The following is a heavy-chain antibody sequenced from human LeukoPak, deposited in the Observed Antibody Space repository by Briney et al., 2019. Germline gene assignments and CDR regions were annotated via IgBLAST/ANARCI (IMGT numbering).Heavy chain of an antibody. CDR3: ARGSGWYQLRYFDY. Sequence: SETLPLTCAVYGGSFSGYYWSWIRQPPGKGLEWIGEINHSGSTNYNPSLKSRVTISVDTSKNQFSLKLSSVTAADTAVYYCARGSGWYQLRYFDYWGQGTLVTVSS. CDR2: INHSGST. CDR1: GGSFSGYY. D-gene: IGHD2-2*01. J-gene: IGHJ4*02. V-gene: IGHV4-34*01.